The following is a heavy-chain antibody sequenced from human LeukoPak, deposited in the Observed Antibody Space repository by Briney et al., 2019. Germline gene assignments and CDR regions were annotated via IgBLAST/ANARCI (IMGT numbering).Heavy chain of an antibody. CDR1: GFSFGTYG. CDR3: AREGRRITIFGVVINFDY. J-gene: IGHJ4*02. Sequence: GGSLRLSCAASGFSFGTYGMSWVRQAPGKGLEWVSYISTSGSTIYYADSVKGRFTISRDNAKNSLYLQMNSLRAEDTAVYYCAREGRRITIFGVVINFDYWGQGTLVTVSS. CDR2: ISTSGSTI. V-gene: IGHV3-48*04. D-gene: IGHD3-3*01.